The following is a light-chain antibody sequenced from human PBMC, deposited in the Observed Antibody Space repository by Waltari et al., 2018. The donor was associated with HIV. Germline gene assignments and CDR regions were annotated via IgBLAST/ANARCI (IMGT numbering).Light chain of an antibody. CDR2: SNN. Sequence: QSVLTQPPSVSGTPGQRVPISCAGSNSDIGSNTVNWYQQLPGTAPKLLIYSNNQRPSGVPDRFSGSKSGSLASLAITGLQSEDEAEYHCASWDDSLNGVVFGGGTKLTVL. CDR1: NSDIGSNT. J-gene: IGLJ2*01. V-gene: IGLV1-44*01. CDR3: ASWDDSLNGVV.